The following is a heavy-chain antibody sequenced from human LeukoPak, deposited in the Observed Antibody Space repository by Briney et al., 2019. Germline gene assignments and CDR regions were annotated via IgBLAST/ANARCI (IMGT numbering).Heavy chain of an antibody. CDR2: ISAYNGKT. CDR3: ARDRSSSDY. J-gene: IGHJ4*02. CDR1: GYTFINYG. V-gene: IGHV1-18*01. D-gene: IGHD6-13*01. Sequence: ASVKVSCKASGYTFINYGISWVRQAPGQGLEWMGWISAYNGKTDYAQKFQGRVTLTTDTSTSTVYMELKSLRFDDTAVYYCARDRSSSDYWGQGTLITVSS.